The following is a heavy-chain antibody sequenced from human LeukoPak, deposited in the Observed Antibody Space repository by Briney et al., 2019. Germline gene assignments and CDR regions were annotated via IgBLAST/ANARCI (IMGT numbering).Heavy chain of an antibody. J-gene: IGHJ4*02. CDR3: ARDKVVGATHFDY. D-gene: IGHD1-26*01. CDR1: GFTFSSYS. V-gene: IGHV3-7*01. CDR2: IKQDGSET. Sequence: GGSLRLSCAASGFTFSSYSMNWVRQAPGKGLEWVANIKQDGSETYYVDSVKGRFTISRDNARNSLYLQMNSLRAEDTAVYYCARDKVVGATHFDYWGQGTLVTVSS.